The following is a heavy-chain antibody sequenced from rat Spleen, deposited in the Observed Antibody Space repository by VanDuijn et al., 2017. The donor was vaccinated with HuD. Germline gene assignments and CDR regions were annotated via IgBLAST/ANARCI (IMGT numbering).Heavy chain of an antibody. J-gene: IGHJ3*01. D-gene: IGHD1-4*01. CDR1: GFTFSDYY. CDR2: ISYDGGNT. Sequence: EVQLAESGGGLVQPGRSLKLSCAASGFTFSDYYMVWVRQAPTKGLEWVASISYDGGNTYYRDSVKGRFTISRDNSKSSLYLQMDSLRSEDTATYYCATAGSRVSRFAYWGQGTLVTVSS. V-gene: IGHV5-20*01. CDR3: ATAGSRVSRFAY.